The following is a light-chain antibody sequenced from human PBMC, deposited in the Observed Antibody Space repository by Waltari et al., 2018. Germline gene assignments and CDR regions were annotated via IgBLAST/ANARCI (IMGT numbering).Light chain of an antibody. CDR2: ASS. V-gene: IGKV3-11*01. CDR3: QQRKHWPLTP. J-gene: IGKJ5*01. CDR1: KNINNH. Sequence: DIVLTQSPATLSLFPGERATLSCKASKNINNHLAGYQHKTGKAPRLLIHASSRRAVGIPAWFSGSGSGTDFSPNNSSHAAEDFAFYYGQQRKHWPLTPFGQATRLEIK.